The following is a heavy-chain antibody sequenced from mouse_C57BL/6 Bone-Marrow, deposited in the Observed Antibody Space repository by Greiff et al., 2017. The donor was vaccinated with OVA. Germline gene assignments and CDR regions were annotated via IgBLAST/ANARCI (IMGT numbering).Heavy chain of an antibody. D-gene: IGHD1-3*01. Sequence: LVESGAELARPGASVKLSCKASGYTFTSYGISWVKQRTGQGLEWIGEIYPRSGNTYYNEKFKGKATLTADKSSSTAYMELRSLTSEDSAVYFCAKKSFWYFDVWGTGTTVTVSS. V-gene: IGHV1-81*01. CDR2: IYPRSGNT. CDR3: AKKSFWYFDV. CDR1: GYTFTSYG. J-gene: IGHJ1*03.